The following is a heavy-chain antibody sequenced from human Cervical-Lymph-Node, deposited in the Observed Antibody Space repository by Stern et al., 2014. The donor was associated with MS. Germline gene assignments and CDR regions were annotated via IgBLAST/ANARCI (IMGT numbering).Heavy chain of an antibody. CDR2: IYYSGST. CDR3: ARGATQAFDP. CDR1: GGSISSYY. J-gene: IGHJ5*02. Sequence: QVQLVESGPGLVKPSETLSLTCTVSGGSISSYYWSWIRQPPGKGLEWIGYIYYSGSTNYIPSLKSRVTISVDTSKNQFSLKLSSVTAADTAVYYCARGATQAFDPWGQGTLVTVSS. V-gene: IGHV4-59*01.